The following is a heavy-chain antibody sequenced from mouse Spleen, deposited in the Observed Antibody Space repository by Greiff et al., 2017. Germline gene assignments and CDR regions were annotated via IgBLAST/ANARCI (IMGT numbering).Heavy chain of an antibody. CDR1: GYTFTSYW. CDR2: IDPSDSYT. Sequence: QVQLQQPGAELVKPGASVKLSCKASGYTFTSYWMQWVKQRPGQGLEWIGEIDPSDSYTNYNQKFKGKATLTVDTSSSTAYMQLSSLTSEDSAVYYCARSRRGLLLRFDYWGQGTTLTVSS. V-gene: IGHV1-50*01. CDR3: ARSRRGLLLRFDY. D-gene: IGHD1-1*01. J-gene: IGHJ2*01.